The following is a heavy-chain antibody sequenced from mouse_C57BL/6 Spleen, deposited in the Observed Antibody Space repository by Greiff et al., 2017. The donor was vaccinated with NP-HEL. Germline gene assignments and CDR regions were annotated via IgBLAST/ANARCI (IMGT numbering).Heavy chain of an antibody. D-gene: IGHD1-1*01. J-gene: IGHJ2*01. Sequence: VQLQQSGPELVKPGASVKISCQAYGYAFSSSWLNWVKQRPGKGLEGIGRLYPGDGDTNYNGKFKGKATLTADKSSSTAYTQLSSRTSEDSAVYFCAGNYYYGSSLSYWGQGTTLTVSS. V-gene: IGHV1-82*01. CDR3: AGNYYYGSSLSY. CDR2: LYPGDGDT. CDR1: GYAFSSSW.